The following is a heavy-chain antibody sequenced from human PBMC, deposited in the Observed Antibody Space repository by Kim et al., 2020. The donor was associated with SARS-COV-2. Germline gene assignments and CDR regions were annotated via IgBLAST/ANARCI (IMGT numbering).Heavy chain of an antibody. V-gene: IGHV1-69*13. CDR2: IIPIFGTA. J-gene: IGHJ4*02. Sequence: SVKVSCKASGGTFSSYAISWVRQAPGQGLEWMGGIIPIFGTANYAQKFQGRVTITADESTSTAYMELSSLRSEDTAVYYCARRGLDYDIEAFDYWGQGTLVTVSS. CDR1: GGTFSSYA. D-gene: IGHD3-22*01. CDR3: ARRGLDYDIEAFDY.